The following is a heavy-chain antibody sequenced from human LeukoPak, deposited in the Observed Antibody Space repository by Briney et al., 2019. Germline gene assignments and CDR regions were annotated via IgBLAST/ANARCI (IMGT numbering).Heavy chain of an antibody. CDR3: ARGGSYYDY. CDR1: GGSISSSSYY. Sequence: SETLSLTCTVSGGSISSSSYYWGWIRQPPGKGLEWIGSIYYSGSTNYNPSLKSRVTISVDTSKNQFSLKLNSVTAADTAVYYCARGGSYYDYWGREPWSPSPQ. CDR2: IYYSGST. D-gene: IGHD1-26*01. V-gene: IGHV4-39*07. J-gene: IGHJ4*02.